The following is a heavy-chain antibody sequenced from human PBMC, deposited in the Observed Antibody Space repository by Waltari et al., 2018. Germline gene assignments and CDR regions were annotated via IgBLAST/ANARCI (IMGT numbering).Heavy chain of an antibody. J-gene: IGHJ5*02. CDR3: SRGEGWFDP. CDR1: GGSISSYY. V-gene: IGHV4-59*01. CDR2: ITYSGST. D-gene: IGHD1-26*01. Sequence: QVQLQESGPGLVKPSETLSLTCTVSGGSISSYYWSWIRQPPGKGLEWIGYITYSGSTNYNPSLKSRVTISVDTSKNQFSLKLSSVTAADTAVYYCSRGEGWFDPWGQGTLVTVSS.